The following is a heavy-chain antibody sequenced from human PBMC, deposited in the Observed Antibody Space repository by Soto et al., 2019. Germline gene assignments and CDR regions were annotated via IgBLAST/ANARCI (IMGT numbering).Heavy chain of an antibody. CDR1: GGTFSSYA. V-gene: IGHV1-69*01. Sequence: QVQLVQSGAEVKKPGSSVKVSCKASGGTFSSYAISWVRQAPGQGLEWMGGIIPIFGTANYAQKFQGRVTITADEATSTAYMELSSLRSEDTAVYYCARDYYDSSGYYYVRPFDIWGQGTMVTVSS. CDR2: IIPIFGTA. J-gene: IGHJ3*02. D-gene: IGHD3-22*01. CDR3: ARDYYDSSGYYYVRPFDI.